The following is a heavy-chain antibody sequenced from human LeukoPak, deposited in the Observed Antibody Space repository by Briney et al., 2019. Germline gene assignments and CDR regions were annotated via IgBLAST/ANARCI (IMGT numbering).Heavy chain of an antibody. CDR2: ISGSGGSA. CDR1: GFTFSIYA. CDR3: AQDLGDYYGSGSSLRPVNWFDP. D-gene: IGHD3-10*01. V-gene: IGHV3-23*01. Sequence: GGSLRLSCAASGFTFSIYAMSWVRQAPGKGLEWVSAISGSGGSAYYADSVKGRFTISRDSSKNTLYLQMNSLRAEDTAVYYCAQDLGDYYGSGSSLRPVNWFDPWGQGTLVTISS. J-gene: IGHJ5*02.